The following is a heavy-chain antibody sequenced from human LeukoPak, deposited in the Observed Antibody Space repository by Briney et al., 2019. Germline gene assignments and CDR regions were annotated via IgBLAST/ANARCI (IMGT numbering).Heavy chain of an antibody. V-gene: IGHV2-5*02. CDR1: GFSLRTNGAA. J-gene: IGHJ4*02. CDR2: IYWDDGK. Sequence: ESGPTLVNPTQTLTLTCTFSGFSLRTNGAAVGWIRQPPGKALEWLALIYWDDGKRYSPSLESKLTITKDTSKNQVVLTMTNTDPVDTATYYCVHAFLPNSYGCHSWGQGTLVTVSS. CDR3: VHAFLPNSYGCHS. D-gene: IGHD3-16*01.